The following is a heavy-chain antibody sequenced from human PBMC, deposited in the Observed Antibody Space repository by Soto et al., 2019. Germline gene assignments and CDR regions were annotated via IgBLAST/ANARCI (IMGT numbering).Heavy chain of an antibody. CDR3: ARTSIAAAGYSYYYGMDV. J-gene: IGHJ6*02. Sequence: QEQLQQWGAGLLEPSETLSLTCAVYRGFFTYSDNYLTWIRQPPGKGLEWIGEINRSRSTNYNPSLKSRVTLSVDTSKNQFSLKLSSVTATDTAVYYCARTSIAAAGYSYYYGMDVWGQGTTVTVSS. V-gene: IGHV4-34*01. CDR1: RGFFTYSDNY. CDR2: INRSRST. D-gene: IGHD6-13*01.